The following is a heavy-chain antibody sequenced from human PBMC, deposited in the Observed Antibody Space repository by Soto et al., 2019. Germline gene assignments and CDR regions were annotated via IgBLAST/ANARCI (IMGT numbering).Heavy chain of an antibody. CDR1: GNTFTNYY. CDR2: INPTGGST. J-gene: IGHJ6*02. CDR3: ARGEWLSTLGMDL. D-gene: IGHD3-3*01. V-gene: IGHV1-46*01. Sequence: XSVKVSCNASGNTFTNYYMHLVRQAPGQGLEWVGIINPTGGSTTYAQKFQGRVTMTRDTSTSTVYMELSSLRSEDTAVYYCARGEWLSTLGMDLWGQGTTVTVSS.